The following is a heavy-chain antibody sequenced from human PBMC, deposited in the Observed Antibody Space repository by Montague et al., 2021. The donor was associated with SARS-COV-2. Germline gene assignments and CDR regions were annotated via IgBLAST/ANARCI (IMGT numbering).Heavy chain of an antibody. V-gene: IGHV4-61*01. Sequence: SETLSLTCTVSGGSVSSGCYYWSWIRQPPGKGLEWIGYIYYSGSTNYNPSLKSRVTISLDTTKNQFSLKLTSVTAADTALYYCARVSLAAAAKRCDYWGQGTLVTVSS. CDR2: IYYSGST. J-gene: IGHJ4*02. CDR3: ARVSLAAAAKRCDY. CDR1: GGSVSSGCYY. D-gene: IGHD6-13*01.